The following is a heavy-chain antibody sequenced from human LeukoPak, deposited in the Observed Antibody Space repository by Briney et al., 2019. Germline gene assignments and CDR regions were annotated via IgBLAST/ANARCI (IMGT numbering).Heavy chain of an antibody. CDR1: GYTFSSYG. CDR2: ISAYNGNT. D-gene: IGHD3-3*01. CDR3: ARGTDFWSGYSDY. J-gene: IGHJ4*02. V-gene: IGHV1-18*01. Sequence: ASVKVSCTASGYTFSSYGISWVRQAPGQGLEWMGWISAYNGNTNYVQKLQGRVTMTTDTSTSTAYMEMRSLRSDDTAVYSCARGTDFWSGYSDYWGQGTLVTVSS.